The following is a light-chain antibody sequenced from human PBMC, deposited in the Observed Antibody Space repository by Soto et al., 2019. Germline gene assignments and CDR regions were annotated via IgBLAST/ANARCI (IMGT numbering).Light chain of an antibody. CDR2: CAS. V-gene: IGKV3-15*01. Sequence: ETVMTQSPATLSLSPGERATLSCRASQSISSNLAWYQQQPGHAPRRLIYCASTRATGIPARFTGSGSGTEFTLTISSLQSEDFAVYYCQQYNNWPLTFGRGTKVEIK. CDR1: QSISSN. CDR3: QQYNNWPLT. J-gene: IGKJ4*01.